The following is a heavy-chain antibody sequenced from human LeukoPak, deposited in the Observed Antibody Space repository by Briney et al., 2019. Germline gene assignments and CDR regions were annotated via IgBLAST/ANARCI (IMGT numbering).Heavy chain of an antibody. CDR2: VNHSGSSA. CDR1: GDSFSGYY. V-gene: IGHV4-34*01. D-gene: IGHD5-12*01. J-gene: IGHJ4*02. Sequence: SETLSLTCAVYGDSFSGYYWNWIRQPPGEGLEWIGEVNHSGSSANTNPSLKSRVTMSVDMSKNQFSLKLSNVTAADTAVYYCARKSGYARDYWGQGNTVTVSS. CDR3: ARKSGYARDY.